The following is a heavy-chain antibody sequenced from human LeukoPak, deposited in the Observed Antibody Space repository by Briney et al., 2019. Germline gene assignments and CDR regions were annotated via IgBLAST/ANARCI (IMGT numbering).Heavy chain of an antibody. Sequence: SETLSLTCAVYGGSFSGYYWSWIRQPPGKGLEWIGEINHSGSTNYNPSLKSRVTISVDTSKNQFSLKLSSVTAADTAVYYCARGNWGIGYYYYYMDVWGKGTTVTVSS. J-gene: IGHJ6*03. V-gene: IGHV4-34*01. CDR3: ARGNWGIGYYYYYMDV. D-gene: IGHD7-27*01. CDR1: GGSFSGYY. CDR2: INHSGST.